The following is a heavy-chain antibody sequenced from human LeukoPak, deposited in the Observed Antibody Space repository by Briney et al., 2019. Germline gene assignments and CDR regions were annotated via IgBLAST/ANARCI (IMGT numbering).Heavy chain of an antibody. Sequence: GASVKVSCKASGYTFTGYYMHWVRQAPGQGLEWMGIINPSGGSTGYAQKFQGRVTMTRDTSTSTVYMELSSLRSEDTAVYYCARVRSDRPIPWLRIAAAGTLDYWGQGTLVTVSS. J-gene: IGHJ4*02. CDR1: GYTFTGYY. V-gene: IGHV1-46*01. CDR2: INPSGGST. CDR3: ARVRSDRPIPWLRIAAAGTLDY. D-gene: IGHD6-13*01.